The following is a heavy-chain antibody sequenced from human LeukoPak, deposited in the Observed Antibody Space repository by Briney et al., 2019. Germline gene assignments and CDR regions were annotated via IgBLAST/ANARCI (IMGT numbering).Heavy chain of an antibody. D-gene: IGHD5-18*01. CDR2: TSYDGSDK. V-gene: IGHV3-30*03. J-gene: IGHJ4*02. CDR3: ARATAMLPFDY. CDR1: GFTFNTYG. Sequence: GGSLRLSCAASGFTFNTYGMHWVRQAPGKGLEWVAVTSYDGSDKYYADSVEGRFTISRDNSENTLYLQMNSLRAEDTAVYYCARATAMLPFDYWGQGTLVTVSS.